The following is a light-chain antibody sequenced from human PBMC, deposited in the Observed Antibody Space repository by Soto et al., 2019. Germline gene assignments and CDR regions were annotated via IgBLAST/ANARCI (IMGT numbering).Light chain of an antibody. J-gene: IGKJ5*01. CDR3: QQPISFPIT. CDR1: QSISSW. CDR2: DAS. Sequence: DIQMTQSPSTLSASVGDRVTITCRASQSISSWLAWYQQKPGKAPKLLIYDASSLESGVPSRFSGSGSGTEFTLTISSLQPEDFATYYCQQPISFPITFGQGTRLEIK. V-gene: IGKV1-5*01.